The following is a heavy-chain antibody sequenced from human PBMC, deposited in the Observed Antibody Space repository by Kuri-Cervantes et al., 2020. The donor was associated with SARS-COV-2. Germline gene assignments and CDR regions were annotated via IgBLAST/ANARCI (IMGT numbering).Heavy chain of an antibody. V-gene: IGHV4-34*01. D-gene: IGHD6-13*01. CDR3: ARVGPSSSKNYFDY. J-gene: IGHJ4*02. CDR2: INHGGST. CDR1: GGSFSGYY. Sequence: GSLRLSCAVYGGSFSGYYWSWIRQPPGKGLEWIGEINHGGSTNYNPSLKSRVTISVDTSKNQFSLKLSSVTAADTAVYYCARVGPSSSKNYFDYWGQGTLVTVSS.